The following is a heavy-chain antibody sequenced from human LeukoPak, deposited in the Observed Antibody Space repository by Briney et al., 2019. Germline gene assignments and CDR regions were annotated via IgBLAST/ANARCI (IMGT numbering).Heavy chain of an antibody. J-gene: IGHJ4*02. Sequence: GGSLRLSCAASGFTFSSYSMNWVRQAPGKGLEWVSYISSGSSTIYYADSVKGRFTISRDNAKNSLYLQMNSLRAEDTAVYYCARATAADTAMIYFDYWGQGTLVTVSS. CDR3: ARATAADTAMIYFDY. CDR1: GFTFSSYS. CDR2: ISSGSSTI. V-gene: IGHV3-48*01. D-gene: IGHD5-18*01.